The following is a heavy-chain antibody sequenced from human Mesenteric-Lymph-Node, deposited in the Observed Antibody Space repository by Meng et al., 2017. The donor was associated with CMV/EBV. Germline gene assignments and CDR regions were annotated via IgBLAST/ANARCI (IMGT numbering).Heavy chain of an antibody. CDR3: ARVNWDYIEFDY. V-gene: IGHV4-59*01. J-gene: IGHJ4*02. Sequence: ESLKISCAASGFTFSSYSMNWVRQPPGKGLEWIGYIYYSGKITYSPSLKSRVTISVDTSKNQFSLKLNSVTAADSAVYYCARVNWDYIEFDYWGQGILVTVSS. D-gene: IGHD1-7*01. CDR2: IYYSGKI. CDR1: GFTFSSYS.